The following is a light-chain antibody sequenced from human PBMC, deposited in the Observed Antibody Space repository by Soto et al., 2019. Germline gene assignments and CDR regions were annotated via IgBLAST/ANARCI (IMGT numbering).Light chain of an antibody. CDR2: DTY. CDR1: SFNVGNNY. V-gene: IGLV1-51*01. Sequence: QSVLTQPPSVSAAPGQKVTLSCSGRSFNVGNNYVSLYQQVAGTAPKLLIYDTYKRPSGIPDRFSGSKSGTLATLGITGLQTGDEAYYYCASWDSSVSGVVFGGGTQMTVL. J-gene: IGLJ3*02. CDR3: ASWDSSVSGVV.